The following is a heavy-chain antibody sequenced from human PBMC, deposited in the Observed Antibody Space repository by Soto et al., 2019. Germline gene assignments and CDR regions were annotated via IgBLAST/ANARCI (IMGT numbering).Heavy chain of an antibody. CDR3: AKVETSGGDYGDYGEYYWYYYGMDV. CDR2: ISGSGGST. D-gene: IGHD4-17*01. Sequence: GSLRLSCAASGFTFSSYAMSWVRQAPGKGLEWVSAISGSGGSTYYADSVKGRFTISRDNSKNTLYLQMNSLRAEDTAVYYCAKVETSGGDYGDYGEYYWYYYGMDVWGQGTTVTVSS. V-gene: IGHV3-23*01. CDR1: GFTFSSYA. J-gene: IGHJ6*02.